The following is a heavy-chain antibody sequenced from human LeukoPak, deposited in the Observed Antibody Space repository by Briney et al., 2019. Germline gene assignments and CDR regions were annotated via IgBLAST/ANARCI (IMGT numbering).Heavy chain of an antibody. CDR2: IHPNTGAT. V-gene: IGHV1-2*02. D-gene: IGHD5-12*01. Sequence: ASVKVSCKASGYTFTSYYMHWVRQAPGQGLEWVGCIHPNTGATHYAQKFQGRLTMTRDTSISTVYMELTRLRSDDTAVYYCARDMGRYSGYDYDYWGQGTLVTASS. J-gene: IGHJ4*02. CDR3: ARDMGRYSGYDYDY. CDR1: GYTFTSYY.